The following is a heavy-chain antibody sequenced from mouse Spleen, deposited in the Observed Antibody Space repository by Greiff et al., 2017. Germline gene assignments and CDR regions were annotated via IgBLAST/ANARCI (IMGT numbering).Heavy chain of an antibody. CDR2: INYDGSST. CDR1: GFTFSDYY. Sequence: EVMLVESEGGLVQPGSSMKLSCTASGFTFSDYYMAWVRQVPEKGLEWVANINYDGSSTYYLDSLKSRFIISRDNAKNILYLQMSSLKSEDTATYYCARERDYGDFYAMDYWGQGTSVTVSS. CDR3: ARERDYGDFYAMDY. J-gene: IGHJ4*01. D-gene: IGHD2-13*01. V-gene: IGHV5-16*01.